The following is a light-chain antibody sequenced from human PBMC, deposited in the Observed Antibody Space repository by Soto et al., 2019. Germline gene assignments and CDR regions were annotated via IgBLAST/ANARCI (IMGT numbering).Light chain of an antibody. CDR3: QQYNNWPSGT. CDR2: AAS. Sequence: DIQLTQSPSFLSASVGDRVTITCRASQGISSYLAWYQQKSGKAPKLLIYAASTLQGGVPSRFSGSGSGTEFTLTISSLQSEDFAVYYCQQYNNWPSGTFGQGTKVDIK. V-gene: IGKV1-9*01. J-gene: IGKJ1*01. CDR1: QGISSY.